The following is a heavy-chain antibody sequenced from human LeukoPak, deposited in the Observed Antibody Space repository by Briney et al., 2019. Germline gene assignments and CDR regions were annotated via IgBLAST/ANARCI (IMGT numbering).Heavy chain of an antibody. V-gene: IGHV3-21*01. CDR2: ISSSSSYI. Sequence: GGSLRLSCAASGFTFSSYSMNWVRQAPGKGLEWVSSISSSSSYIYCADSVKGRFTISRDNAKNSLYLQMNSLRAEDTAVYYCARDGRAGIVVVPAANFDYWGQGTLVTVSS. CDR1: GFTFSSYS. D-gene: IGHD2-2*01. J-gene: IGHJ4*02. CDR3: ARDGRAGIVVVPAANFDY.